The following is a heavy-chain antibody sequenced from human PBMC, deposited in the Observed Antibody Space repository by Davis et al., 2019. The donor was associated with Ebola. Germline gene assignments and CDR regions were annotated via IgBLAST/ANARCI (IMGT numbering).Heavy chain of an antibody. CDR2: IKQDGSEK. Sequence: GESLKISCAASGFTFSSCWMSWVRQAPGKGLEWVANIKQDGSEKYYVDSVKGRFTISRDNAKNSLYLQMNSLRAEDTAVYYCAREGPSYYDFWSGYYRILDYWGQGTLVTVSS. V-gene: IGHV3-7*03. J-gene: IGHJ4*02. CDR1: GFTFSSCW. CDR3: AREGPSYYDFWSGYYRILDY. D-gene: IGHD3-3*01.